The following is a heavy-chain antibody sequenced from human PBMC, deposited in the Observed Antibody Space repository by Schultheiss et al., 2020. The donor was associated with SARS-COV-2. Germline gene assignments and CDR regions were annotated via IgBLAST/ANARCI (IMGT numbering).Heavy chain of an antibody. Sequence: ASVKVSCKASGYTFTGYYMHWVRQAPGQGLEWMGWINPNSGGTNYAQKFQGRVTMTRDTSISTAYMELSRLRSDDTAVYYCARPGVARPNEDAFDIWGQGTMVTVSS. V-gene: IGHV1-2*02. CDR3: ARPGVARPNEDAFDI. CDR2: INPNSGGT. D-gene: IGHD1-1*01. J-gene: IGHJ3*02. CDR1: GYTFTGYY.